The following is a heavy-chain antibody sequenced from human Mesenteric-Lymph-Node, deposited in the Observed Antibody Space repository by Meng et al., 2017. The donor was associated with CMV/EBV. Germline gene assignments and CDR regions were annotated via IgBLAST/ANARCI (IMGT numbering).Heavy chain of an antibody. CDR1: GFTFSDWY. CDR2: ISSSGHAT. CDR3: ARELGAPFDP. V-gene: IGHV3-11*01. D-gene: IGHD1-26*01. Sequence: GGSLRLSCVTSGFTFSDWYMSWIRQAPGKGLEWIAYISSSGHATDYADSVRGRFIVARDNTQNILFLQMNSLRVDDTAVYYCARELGAPFDPWGQGTLVTVSS. J-gene: IGHJ5*02.